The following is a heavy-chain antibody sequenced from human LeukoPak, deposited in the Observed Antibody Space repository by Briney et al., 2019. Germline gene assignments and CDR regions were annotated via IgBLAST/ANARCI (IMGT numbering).Heavy chain of an antibody. J-gene: IGHJ4*02. CDR2: MNPNSGDT. CDR3: ARGGFPVAD. V-gene: IGHV1-8*01. Sequence: ASVKVSCKASGYSFTSYEINWVRQATGQGLEWMGWMNPNSGDTGYTQKFQGRVTMTRDTSINTAYMELRSLRSEDTAVYYCARGGFPVADWGQGTLSPSPQ. CDR1: GYSFTSYE.